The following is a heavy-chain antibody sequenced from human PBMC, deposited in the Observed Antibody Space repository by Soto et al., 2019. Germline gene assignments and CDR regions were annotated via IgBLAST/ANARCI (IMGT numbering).Heavy chain of an antibody. CDR3: AKHLRFGQSLFDY. D-gene: IGHD3-10*01. Sequence: PGGSLRLSCAASGFTFSTYAMSWVRQAPGKGLEWVSAISGTNGNTYYTDSVKGRFTISRDNSENTVYLQMNNLRAEDTALYYCAKHLRFGQSLFDYWGQGILVTVSS. CDR2: ISGTNGNT. J-gene: IGHJ4*02. CDR1: GFTFSTYA. V-gene: IGHV3-23*01.